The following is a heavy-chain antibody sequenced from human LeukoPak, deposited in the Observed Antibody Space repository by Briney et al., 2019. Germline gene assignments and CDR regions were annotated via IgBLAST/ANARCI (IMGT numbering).Heavy chain of an antibody. J-gene: IGHJ5*02. CDR3: VRGAVGTGVWFDP. Sequence: GGSLRLSCAVSGVTFSGYWMHWVSHAPGKGLEWVSRINPDGGITNYADSVKGRFTVSRDDAENTVHLQMNSLRGDDTAVYYCVRGAVGTGVWFDPWGQGTLVTVSS. CDR1: GVTFSGYW. V-gene: IGHV3-74*01. CDR2: INPDGGIT. D-gene: IGHD1-26*01.